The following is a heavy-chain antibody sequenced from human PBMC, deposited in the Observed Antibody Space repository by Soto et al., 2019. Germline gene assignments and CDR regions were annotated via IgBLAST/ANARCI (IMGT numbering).Heavy chain of an antibody. CDR3: AKDYSSGWYDYCDF. V-gene: IGHV3-30*18. D-gene: IGHD6-19*01. Sequence: QVQLVESGGGVVQPGRSLRLSCTTSGFTFSSYAMHWVCQAPGKGLEWVALISDDGTKTYSADSVKGRFTISRDDSKSTLYLQMNNLRAEDTAVYYCAKDYSSGWYDYCDFWGQGTLVTVSS. CDR1: GFTFSSYA. CDR2: ISDDGTKT. J-gene: IGHJ4*02.